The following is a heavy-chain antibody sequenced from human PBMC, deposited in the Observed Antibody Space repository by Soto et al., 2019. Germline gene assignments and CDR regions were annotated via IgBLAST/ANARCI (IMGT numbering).Heavy chain of an antibody. CDR1: GYTFTSYD. D-gene: IGHD6-13*01. J-gene: IGHJ3*02. Sequence: ASVKVYCKASGYTFTSYDINWVRQATGQGLEWMGWMNPNSGNTGYAQKFQGRVTMTRNTSISTAYMELSSLRSEDTAVYYCARGQEWIAAASDAFDIWGQGTMVTVSS. CDR3: ARGQEWIAAASDAFDI. CDR2: MNPNSGNT. V-gene: IGHV1-8*01.